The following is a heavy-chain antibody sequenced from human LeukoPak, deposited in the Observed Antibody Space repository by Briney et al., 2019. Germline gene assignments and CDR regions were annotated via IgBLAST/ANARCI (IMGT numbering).Heavy chain of an antibody. CDR1: GYSFTSYW. CDR2: TYPGDSDT. V-gene: IGHV5-51*01. CDR3: ARHLYSSSWQAYYYYGMDV. D-gene: IGHD6-13*01. Sequence: GESLKISCKGSGYSFTSYWIGWVRQMPGKGLEWMGITYPGDSDTRYSPSFQGQVTISADKSISTAYLQWSSLKASDTAMYYCARHLYSSSWQAYYYYGMDVWGQGTTVTVSS. J-gene: IGHJ6*02.